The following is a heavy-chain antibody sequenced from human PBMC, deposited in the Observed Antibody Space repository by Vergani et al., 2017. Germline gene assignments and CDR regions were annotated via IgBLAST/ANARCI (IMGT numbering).Heavy chain of an antibody. CDR1: GGSISSSSLY. D-gene: IGHD2-21*02. V-gene: IGHV4-39*01. CDR3: ARGGWLVPDV. CDR2: IYYSGTT. J-gene: IGHJ4*02. Sequence: QLQLQESGPGLVEPSETLSLTCTVSGGSISSSSLYWGWIRQPPGKGLEWIGTIYYSGTTYYNPSLKSRVTISVDTSKNQFSLKLTSVTPSDTAVYYCARGGWLVPDVWGQGTLVTVSS.